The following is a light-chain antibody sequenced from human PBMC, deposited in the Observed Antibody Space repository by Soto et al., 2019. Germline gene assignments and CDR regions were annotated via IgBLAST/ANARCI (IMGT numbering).Light chain of an antibody. Sequence: QSALTQPASVSGSPGQSITISCTGTSSDVGGYNYVSWYQQHPGKAPKLMIYDVSNRPSGVSNRFSGSKSGNTASLTISGLQAEDEADYYCNSYTSSRTVVFGGGTQLTVL. J-gene: IGLJ2*01. CDR3: NSYTSSRTVV. CDR1: SSDVGGYNY. CDR2: DVS. V-gene: IGLV2-14*01.